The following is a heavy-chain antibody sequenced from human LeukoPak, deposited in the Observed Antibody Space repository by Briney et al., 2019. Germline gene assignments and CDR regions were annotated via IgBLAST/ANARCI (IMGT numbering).Heavy chain of an antibody. CDR2: ITSNGGST. CDR1: GFTFSIYA. Sequence: GGSLRLSCSASGFTFSIYAMHWVRQAPGKGLEYVSAITSNGGSTYYADSVKGRFTISRDNSKNTLFLQMSSLRAEDTAVYYCVLSPYGEYVGVDYWGQGTLVTVSS. D-gene: IGHD3-16*01. CDR3: VLSPYGEYVGVDY. J-gene: IGHJ4*02. V-gene: IGHV3-64D*06.